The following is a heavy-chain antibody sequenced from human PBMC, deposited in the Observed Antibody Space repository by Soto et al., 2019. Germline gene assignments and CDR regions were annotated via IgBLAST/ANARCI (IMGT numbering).Heavy chain of an antibody. V-gene: IGHV1-18*01. Sequence: ASVKVSCKASGYTFTSYGISWVRQAPGQGLEWMGWISAYNGNTNYAQKLQGRVTMTTDTSTSTAYMELRSLRSDDTAVYYCARVVVADYYCYGMDVWGQGTTVTVSS. CDR1: GYTFTSYG. D-gene: IGHD2-15*01. CDR2: ISAYNGNT. J-gene: IGHJ6*02. CDR3: ARVVVADYYCYGMDV.